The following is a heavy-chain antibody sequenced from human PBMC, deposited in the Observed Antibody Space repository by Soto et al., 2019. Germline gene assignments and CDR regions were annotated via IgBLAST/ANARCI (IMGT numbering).Heavy chain of an antibody. D-gene: IGHD2-2*01. J-gene: IGHJ4*02. CDR2: IYPGDSDT. CDR1: GYSFTSYW. Sequence: GESLKISCKGSGYSFTSYWIGWVRQMLGKGLEWMGIIYPGDSDTRYSPSFQGQVTISADKSISTAYLQWSSLKASDTAMYYCARGMRDCSSTSCCFDYWGQGTLVTVSS. CDR3: ARGMRDCSSTSCCFDY. V-gene: IGHV5-51*01.